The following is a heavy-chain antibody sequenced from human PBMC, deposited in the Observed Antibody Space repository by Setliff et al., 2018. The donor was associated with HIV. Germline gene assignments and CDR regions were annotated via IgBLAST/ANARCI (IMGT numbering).Heavy chain of an antibody. D-gene: IGHD3-22*01. CDR1: GYTFTSYA. CDR2: INAGNGNT. CDR3: VRDQGTYYYDSSDYSS. J-gene: IGHJ5*02. Sequence: ASVKVSCKASGYTFTSYAMHWVRQAPGQRLEWMGWINAGNGNTKYSPKFQGRVTITRDTSASTAYMELSRLRSDDTAVYYCVRDQGTYYYDSSDYSSWGQGTLVTVSS. V-gene: IGHV1-3*01.